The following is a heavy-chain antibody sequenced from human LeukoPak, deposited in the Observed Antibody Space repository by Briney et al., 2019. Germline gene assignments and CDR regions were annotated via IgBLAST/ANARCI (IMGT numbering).Heavy chain of an antibody. V-gene: IGHV4-59*08. Sequence: PSETLSLTCTVSGGTISSYYWSWIRQPPGKGLEWIGYIHYSGSTKYNPSLKSRVTISVDTSRNQFSLKLSSVTAADTAVYYCARWYSSGWAFDYWGQGTLVTVSS. J-gene: IGHJ4*02. D-gene: IGHD6-19*01. CDR3: ARWYSSGWAFDY. CDR1: GGTISSYY. CDR2: IHYSGST.